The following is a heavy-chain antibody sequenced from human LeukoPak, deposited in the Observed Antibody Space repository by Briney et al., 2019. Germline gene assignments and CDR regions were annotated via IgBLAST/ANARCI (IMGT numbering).Heavy chain of an antibody. CDR1: GFTFDDYG. D-gene: IGHD3-9*01. CDR2: INWNGGST. Sequence: GGSLRLSCAASGFTFDDYGMSWVRQAPGKGLEWVSGINWNGGSTVYADSVKGRFTISRDNAKNSLYLQMNSLRAEDTALYYCARVWLTGSHEGGAFDIWGQGTMVTVSS. J-gene: IGHJ3*02. CDR3: ARVWLTGSHEGGAFDI. V-gene: IGHV3-20*04.